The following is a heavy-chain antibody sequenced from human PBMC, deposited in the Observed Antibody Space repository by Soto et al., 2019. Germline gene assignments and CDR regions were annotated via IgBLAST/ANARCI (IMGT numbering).Heavy chain of an antibody. D-gene: IGHD3-3*01. J-gene: IGHJ3*02. V-gene: IGHV1-46*01. CDR3: ARRSIFTWSDAFDI. CDR1: GYTFTSYY. Sequence: QVELVQSGAEVKKPGASVKVSCKAAGYTFTSYYMHWVRQAPGQGLEWMGFINPSGSITTYAQKFQARVTMTSDTSTSTVYMELRTLKSEDTAVYYCARRSIFTWSDAFDIWGQGTMVTVSA. CDR2: INPSGSIT.